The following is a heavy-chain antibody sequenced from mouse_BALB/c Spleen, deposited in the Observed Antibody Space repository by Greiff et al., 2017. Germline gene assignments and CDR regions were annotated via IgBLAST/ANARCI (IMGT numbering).Heavy chain of an antibody. D-gene: IGHD2-1*01. CDR3: ARSGGNYEREYAMDY. CDR1: GFTFSSYA. CDR2: ISSGGSYT. J-gene: IGHJ4*01. Sequence: EVKLVESGGGLVKPGGSLKLSCAASGFTFSSYAMSWVRQTPEKRLEWVATISSGGSYTYYPDSVKGRFTISRDNAKNTLYLQMSSLRSEDTAMYYCARSGGNYEREYAMDYWGQGTSVTVSS. V-gene: IGHV5-9-3*01.